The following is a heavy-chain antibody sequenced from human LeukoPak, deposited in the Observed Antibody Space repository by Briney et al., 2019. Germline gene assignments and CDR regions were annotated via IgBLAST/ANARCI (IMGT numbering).Heavy chain of an antibody. CDR3: AKNAVPGHAYFEY. J-gene: IGHJ4*02. V-gene: IGHV3-23*01. D-gene: IGHD6-19*01. Sequence: GGSLRLSCVVSGFTFSSNAMNWVRQAPGKGLQWVSAISAGAGSIYYADSVKGRFIISRDNSKNTLYLQMNSLRAEDTAVYYCAKNAVPGHAYFEYWGQGSLVTVSS. CDR1: GFTFSSNA. CDR2: ISAGAGSI.